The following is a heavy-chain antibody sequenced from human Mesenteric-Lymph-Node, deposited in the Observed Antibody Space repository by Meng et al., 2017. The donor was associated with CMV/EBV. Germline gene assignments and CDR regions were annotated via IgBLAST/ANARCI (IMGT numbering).Heavy chain of an antibody. V-gene: IGHV1-18*04. CDR3: ANPLGYCGDSTCYRGSFDV. Sequence: ASVKVSCKASGHTFTGYYMHWVRQAPGQGLEWMGWISAYNDNTNYAQKFQGRVSMTTDTSTNTAFMELRSLRSDDTAVYYCANPLGYCGDSTCYRGSFDVWGQGTMVTVSS. CDR1: GHTFTGYY. CDR2: ISAYNDNT. D-gene: IGHD2-15*01. J-gene: IGHJ3*01.